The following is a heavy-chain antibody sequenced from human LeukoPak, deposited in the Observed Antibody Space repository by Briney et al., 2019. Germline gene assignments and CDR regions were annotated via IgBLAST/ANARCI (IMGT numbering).Heavy chain of an antibody. V-gene: IGHV4-4*02. CDR2: FNLQGGT. J-gene: IGHJ4*02. CDR3: AREGGSYRPLDY. CDR1: GGSITQTNY. Sequence: SGTLSLTCAVSGGSITQTNYWTWVRPPPGKGLEWIGEFNLQGGTNYNPSLLRRVAISVDTSANHVSLQMTSVTAADTAVYYCAREGGSYRPLDYSGQGTLVTVSS. D-gene: IGHD3-16*02.